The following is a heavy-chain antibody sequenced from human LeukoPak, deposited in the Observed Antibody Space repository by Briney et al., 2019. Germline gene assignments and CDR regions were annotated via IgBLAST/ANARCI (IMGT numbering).Heavy chain of an antibody. CDR1: GFTFSSYS. CDR2: ISSSSSYI. V-gene: IGHV3-21*01. CDR3: ARVIAISAFDI. J-gene: IGHJ3*02. D-gene: IGHD3-3*02. Sequence: PGGSLRLSCAASGFTFSSYSMNWVRQAPGKGLEWVSSISSSSSYIYYADSVEGRFTISRDNAKNSLYLQMNSLRAEDTAVYYCARVIAISAFDIWGQGTMVTVSS.